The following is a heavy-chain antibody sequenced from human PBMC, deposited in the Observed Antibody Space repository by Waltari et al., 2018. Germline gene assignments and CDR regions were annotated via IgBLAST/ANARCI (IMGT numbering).Heavy chain of an antibody. D-gene: IGHD6-13*01. CDR3: AKGTPGTSGWFDP. J-gene: IGHJ5*02. CDR2: ISWDGGST. V-gene: IGHV3-43*01. CDR1: GFTFDDYT. Sequence: EVQLVESGGVVVQPGGSLRLSCSASGFTFDDYTMHWVRQAPGKGLEWVSLISWDGGSTYYADSVKGRFTISRDNSKNSLYLQMNSLRTEDTALYYCAKGTPGTSGWFDPWGQGTLVTVSS.